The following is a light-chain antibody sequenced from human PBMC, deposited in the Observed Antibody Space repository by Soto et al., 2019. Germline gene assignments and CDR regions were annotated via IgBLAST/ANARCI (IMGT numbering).Light chain of an antibody. Sequence: IHLTQSPSSLSASVGDRVTITCRASQGISGYLAWYQQKPGKAPKLLIYAASTLQSGVPSRFSGSGSGTDFTLTISSLQPEDCATYYCLQLNSYPHTFGPGTKVEI. J-gene: IGKJ3*01. CDR3: LQLNSYPHT. CDR1: QGISGY. CDR2: AAS. V-gene: IGKV1-9*01.